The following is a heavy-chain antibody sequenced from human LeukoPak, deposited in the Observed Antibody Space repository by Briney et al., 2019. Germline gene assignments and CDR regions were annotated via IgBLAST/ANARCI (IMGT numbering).Heavy chain of an antibody. CDR2: IYQRATV. Sequence: SETLSLTCNVSGYSISSGYFWGWVRQAPGKGLEWIGSIYQRATVHYNPSLKSRVTVSLDTSKNHFSLNLRSMQASDTAVYYCARAFCVGECFVLHIFFDSWGQGTLVTVSS. V-gene: IGHV4-38-2*02. D-gene: IGHD2-21*01. J-gene: IGHJ4*02. CDR3: ARAFCVGECFVLHIFFDS. CDR1: GYSISSGYF.